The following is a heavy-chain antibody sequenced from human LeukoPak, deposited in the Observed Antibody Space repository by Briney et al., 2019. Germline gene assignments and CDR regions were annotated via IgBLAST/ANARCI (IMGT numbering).Heavy chain of an antibody. Sequence: GGSLRLSCVASGFTFNDYAMHWVRQAPGKGLEWVSGISWNSGSLGYADSVKGRFTISRDNAKTSLYLQMTSLRAEDTAFYYCAKGGSGWALYYFYYWGQGNLVTVSS. CDR1: GFTFNDYA. CDR3: AKGGSGWALYYFYY. J-gene: IGHJ4*02. D-gene: IGHD6-19*01. V-gene: IGHV3-9*01. CDR2: ISWNSGSL.